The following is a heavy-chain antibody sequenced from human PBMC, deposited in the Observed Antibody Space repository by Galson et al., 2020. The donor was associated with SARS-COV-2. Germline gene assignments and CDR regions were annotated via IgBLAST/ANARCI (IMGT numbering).Heavy chain of an antibody. Sequence: GGSLRLSCAASEFTFNKYALHWVRQPPGKGLEWVASISHDGTNYYNADAVKGRFSIYRDNAKNTLYLQMNTLRPEDTALYYGAREGSAGDYCYDGLDVWGQGTTVTVS. D-gene: IGHD3-10*01. CDR3: AREGSAGDYCYDGLDV. V-gene: IGHV3-30-3*01. J-gene: IGHJ6*02. CDR1: EFTFNKYA. CDR2: ISHDGTNY.